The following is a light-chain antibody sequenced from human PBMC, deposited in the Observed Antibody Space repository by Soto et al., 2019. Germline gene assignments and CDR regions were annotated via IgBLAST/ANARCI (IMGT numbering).Light chain of an antibody. J-gene: IGKJ2*01. CDR1: QTISSN. CDR3: QHYNNWPYT. V-gene: IGKV3-15*01. Sequence: EIVMTQSPATLSVSPGEGATLSCRASQTISSNLAWYQQKPGQAPRLLIYGASTRATGVPARFSGSGSGTEFTLTISSLQSEDFAVYYCQHYNNWPYTFGQGTRLEIK. CDR2: GAS.